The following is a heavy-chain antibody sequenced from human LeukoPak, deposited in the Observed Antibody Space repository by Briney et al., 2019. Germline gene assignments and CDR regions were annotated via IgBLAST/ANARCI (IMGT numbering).Heavy chain of an antibody. CDR3: ASSSGWYGMNWFDP. D-gene: IGHD6-19*01. V-gene: IGHV3-48*01. CDR1: GFTVSSNY. J-gene: IGHJ5*02. Sequence: HPGGSLRLSCAASGFTVSSNYMNWVRQAPGKGLEWVSYISSSSSTIYYADSVKGRFTISRDNAKNSLYLQMNSLRAEDTAVYYCASSSGWYGMNWFDPWGQGTLVTVSS. CDR2: ISSSSSTI.